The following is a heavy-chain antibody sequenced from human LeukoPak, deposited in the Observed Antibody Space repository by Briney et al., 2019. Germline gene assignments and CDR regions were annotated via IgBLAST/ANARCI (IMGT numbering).Heavy chain of an antibody. D-gene: IGHD3-10*01. CDR2: IYYSGST. J-gene: IGHJ5*02. CDR3: ARDRFRFDP. V-gene: IGHV4-59*01. CDR1: GGSISSYY. Sequence: IPSETLSLTCTVSGGSISSYYWSWIRQPPGKGLEWIGYIYYSGSTNYNPSLKSRVTISVDTSKNQFSLKLSSVTAADTAVYYCARDRFRFDPWGQGTLVTVSS.